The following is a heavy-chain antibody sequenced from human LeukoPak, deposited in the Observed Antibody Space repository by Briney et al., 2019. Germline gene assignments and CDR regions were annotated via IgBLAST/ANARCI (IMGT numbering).Heavy chain of an antibody. CDR2: IYTSGST. CDR3: ARDSSGGAPVDY. V-gene: IGHV4-61*02. J-gene: IGHJ4*02. Sequence: SETLSLTCTVSGGSISSGSYYWSWIRQPAGKGLEWIGRIYTSGSTNYNPSLKSRVTISVDTSKNQFSLKLSSVTAADTAVYYCARDSSGGAPVDYWGQGTLVTVSS. D-gene: IGHD6-19*01. CDR1: GGSISSGSYY.